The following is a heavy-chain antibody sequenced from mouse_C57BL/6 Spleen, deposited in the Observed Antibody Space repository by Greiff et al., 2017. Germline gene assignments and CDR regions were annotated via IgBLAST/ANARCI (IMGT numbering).Heavy chain of an antibody. D-gene: IGHD2-2*01. CDR2: ISYDGSN. CDR3: ARRSTMATTGAMDY. CDR1: GYSITSGYY. Sequence: EVQLQQSGPGLVKPSQSLSLTCSVTGYSITSGYYWNWIRQFPGNKLEWMGYISYDGSNNYNPSLKNRISITRDTSKNQFFLKLNSVTTEDTATYYCARRSTMATTGAMDYWGQGTSVTVSS. J-gene: IGHJ4*01. V-gene: IGHV3-6*01.